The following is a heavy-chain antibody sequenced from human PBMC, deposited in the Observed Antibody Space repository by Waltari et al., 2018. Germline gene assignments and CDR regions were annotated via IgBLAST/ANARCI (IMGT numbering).Heavy chain of an antibody. Sequence: EVQLVESGGGLVQPGGSLRLSCAASGFTFSSYWMSWVRQAPGKGLEWVANIKQDGSEKYYVDFVKGRFTISRDNAKNSLYLQMNSLRAEDTAVYYCARDIVVVVAAAYYYYGMDVWGQGTTVTVSS. CDR2: IKQDGSEK. CDR1: GFTFSSYW. J-gene: IGHJ6*02. D-gene: IGHD2-15*01. CDR3: ARDIVVVVAAAYYYYGMDV. V-gene: IGHV3-7*04.